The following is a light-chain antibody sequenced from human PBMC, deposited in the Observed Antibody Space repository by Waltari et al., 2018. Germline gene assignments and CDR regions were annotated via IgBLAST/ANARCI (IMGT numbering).Light chain of an antibody. Sequence: QTVVTQEPSLTVSPGGPITLTCASRLRPVPSGNYPTWFQQKPGQAPRPLIYTTNNKHSWTPARFAGSPLGGKAALTLSGVQPEDEADYYCLIYYGGVVVFGGGTKLTVL. V-gene: IGLV7-43*01. CDR2: TTN. CDR1: LRPVPSGNY. CDR3: LIYYGGVVV. J-gene: IGLJ2*01.